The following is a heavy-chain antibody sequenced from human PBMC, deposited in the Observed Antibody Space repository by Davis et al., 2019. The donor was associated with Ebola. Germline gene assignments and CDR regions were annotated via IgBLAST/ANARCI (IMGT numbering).Heavy chain of an antibody. D-gene: IGHD1-26*01. J-gene: IGHJ4*02. CDR2: INRDGSTT. CDR1: GFTFSSHW. V-gene: IGHV3-74*03. Sequence: GESLKISCAASGFTFSSHWRHWVRQAPGKGLVWVSCINRDGSTTTYADSVKGRFTISRDNAKNTLYLQMNNLRVEDTAVYYCATLPGYYWGQGTLVTVSS. CDR3: ATLPGYY.